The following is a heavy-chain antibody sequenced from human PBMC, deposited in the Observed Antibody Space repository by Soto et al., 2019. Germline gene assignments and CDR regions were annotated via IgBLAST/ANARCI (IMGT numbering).Heavy chain of an antibody. J-gene: IGHJ6*02. CDR2: MNPNSGNT. CDR3: ARGRYYDFWSGYFPGYDYYGMDV. Sequence: WASVKVSCKASGYTFTSYDINWVRQATGQGLEWMGWMNPNSGNTGYAQKFQGRVTMTRNTSISTAYMELSSLRSEDTAVYYCARGRYYDFWSGYFPGYDYYGMDVWGQGTTVTVSS. V-gene: IGHV1-8*01. D-gene: IGHD3-3*01. CDR1: GYTFTSYD.